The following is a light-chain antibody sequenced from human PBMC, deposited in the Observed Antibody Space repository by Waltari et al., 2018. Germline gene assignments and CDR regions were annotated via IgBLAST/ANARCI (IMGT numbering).Light chain of an antibody. CDR3: GADHGRGSNFLVV. Sequence: QPILTQPPSASASLGASVTLTCTLSSGYSNYEVPWYQQRPGKGPRFVMRVGSGGIVGSKGDGVPDRFSVLGSGLSRYLTIENIQEEDEADYHCGADHGRGSNFLVVFGGGTKVTVL. V-gene: IGLV9-49*03. J-gene: IGLJ2*01. CDR1: SGYSNYE. CDR2: VGSGGIVG.